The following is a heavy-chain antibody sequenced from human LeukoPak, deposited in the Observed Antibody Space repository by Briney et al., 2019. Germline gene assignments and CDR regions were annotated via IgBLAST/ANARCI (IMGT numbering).Heavy chain of an antibody. CDR1: GFTFSSYS. CDR3: ARDRITIFGVGRRAFGI. V-gene: IGHV3-21*01. J-gene: IGHJ3*02. CDR2: ISSSSSYI. Sequence: GGSLRLSCAASGFTFSSYSMNWVRQAPGKGLEWVSSISSSSSYIYYADSVKGRFTISRDNAKNSLYLQMNSLRAEDTAVYYCARDRITIFGVGRRAFGIWGQGTMVTVSS. D-gene: IGHD3-3*01.